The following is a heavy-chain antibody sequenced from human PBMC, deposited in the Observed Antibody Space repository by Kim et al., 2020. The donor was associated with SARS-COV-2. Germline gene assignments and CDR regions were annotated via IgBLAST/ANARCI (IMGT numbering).Heavy chain of an antibody. CDR2: IGGSGGST. J-gene: IGHJ4*02. Sequence: GGSLRLSCAASGFTFSSYGMSWVRQAPGKGLEWVSGIGGSGGSTYYADSVKGRFTNSRDNSKNTLYLQMKSLRAEDTAVYYCAKGVRGLIRVFDYWGQGTLVTVSS. CDR1: GFTFSSYG. D-gene: IGHD3-10*01. CDR3: AKGVRGLIRVFDY. V-gene: IGHV3-23*01.